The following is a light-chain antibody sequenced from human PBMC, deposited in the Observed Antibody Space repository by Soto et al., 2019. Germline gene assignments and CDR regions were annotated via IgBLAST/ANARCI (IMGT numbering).Light chain of an antibody. J-gene: IGLJ1*01. CDR2: GNN. Sequence: QSVLTQPPSVSGAPGQRVTFSCTGSSSNIGAGFDVHWYQQPPGTAPKLLIYGNNNRPSGVPDRFSGSKSGASASLAIAGLEAEDEADYYCQSYDSSLSVYVFGTGTKVTVL. V-gene: IGLV1-40*01. CDR3: QSYDSSLSVYV. CDR1: SSNIGAGFD.